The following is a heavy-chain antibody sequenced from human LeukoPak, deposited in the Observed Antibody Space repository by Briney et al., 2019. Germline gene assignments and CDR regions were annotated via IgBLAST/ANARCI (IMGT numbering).Heavy chain of an antibody. CDR1: GFTFSSYE. Sequence: GGSLRLSCAASGFTFSSYEMNWVRQAPGKGLEWISYISSSGSTMYYADSVKGRFTISRDNAKNSLYLQMNSLRAEDTAIYYCASSSWYVLDFWGQGTLVTVSS. CDR3: ASSSWYVLDF. J-gene: IGHJ4*02. D-gene: IGHD6-13*01. V-gene: IGHV3-48*03. CDR2: ISSSGSTM.